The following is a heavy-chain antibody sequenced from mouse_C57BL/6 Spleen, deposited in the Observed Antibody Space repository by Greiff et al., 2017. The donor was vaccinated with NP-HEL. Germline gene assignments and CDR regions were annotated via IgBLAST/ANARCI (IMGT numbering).Heavy chain of an antibody. J-gene: IGHJ4*01. D-gene: IGHD1-1*01. CDR3: ARWVTTVVANYAMDY. CDR2: IDPRSGST. CDR1: GYTFTSYG. Sequence: QVQLQQSGAELVKPGASVKLSCKASGYTFTSYGISWVKQRTGQGLEWIGEIDPRSGSTYYNEKFKGKATLTADKSSSTAYMELRSLTSEDSAVDFCARWVTTVVANYAMDYWGQGTSVTVSS. V-gene: IGHV1-81*01.